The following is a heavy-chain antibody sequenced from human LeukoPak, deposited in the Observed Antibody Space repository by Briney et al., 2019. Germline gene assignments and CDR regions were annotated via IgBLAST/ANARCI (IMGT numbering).Heavy chain of an antibody. CDR1: GFTFSSYA. J-gene: IGHJ4*02. V-gene: IGHV3-23*01. CDR3: AKPKYYDSSGYCPFFDY. D-gene: IGHD3-22*01. CDR2: ISGSGGST. Sequence: PGGSLRLSCAASGFTFSSYAMSWVRQAPGKGLEWVSAISGSGGSTYYADSVKGRFTISRDNSKNTPYLQMNSLRAEDTAVYYCAKPKYYDSSGYCPFFDYWGQGTLVTVSS.